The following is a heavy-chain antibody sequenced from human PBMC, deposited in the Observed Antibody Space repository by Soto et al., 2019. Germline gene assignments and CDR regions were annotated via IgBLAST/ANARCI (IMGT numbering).Heavy chain of an antibody. D-gene: IGHD1-26*01. Sequence: PGGSLRLSCAASGFTVSSNYMSWVRQAPGKGLEWVSVIYSGGSTYYADSVKGRFTISRDNSKNTLYLQMNSLRAEDTAVYYCARLEPSGSPGGGRAFDIWGQGTMVTVSS. CDR1: GFTVSSNY. CDR2: IYSGGST. V-gene: IGHV3-53*01. CDR3: ARLEPSGSPGGGRAFDI. J-gene: IGHJ3*02.